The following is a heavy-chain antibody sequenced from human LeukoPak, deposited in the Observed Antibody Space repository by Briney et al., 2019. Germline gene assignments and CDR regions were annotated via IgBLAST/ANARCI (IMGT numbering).Heavy chain of an antibody. J-gene: IGHJ5*02. V-gene: IGHV4-4*09. D-gene: IGHD6-19*01. CDR3: ARQKAGNCFDP. CDR2: IYPSGSN. Sequence: ECIGYIYPSGSNHYTPSLKSRVTISGDTSKNQFSLKLSSVTAADTAVYYCARQKAGNCFDPW.